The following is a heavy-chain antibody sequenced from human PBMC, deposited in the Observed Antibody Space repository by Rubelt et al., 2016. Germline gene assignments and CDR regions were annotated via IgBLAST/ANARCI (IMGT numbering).Heavy chain of an antibody. V-gene: IGHV2-5*02. CDR3: AHRGGSGTSYSS. Sequence: QITLKESGPTLVKPTQTLTLTCTFSGFSLSTNGVGVAWIRQPPGKALEWLALIYWDDDKRYSPSLTTRLTVPKDTSTNQEVLTMTKMDPVDTATYYCAHRGGSGTSYSSWGQGTLVTVSS. CDR1: GFSLSTNGVG. D-gene: IGHD3-10*01. CDR2: IYWDDDK. J-gene: IGHJ5*02.